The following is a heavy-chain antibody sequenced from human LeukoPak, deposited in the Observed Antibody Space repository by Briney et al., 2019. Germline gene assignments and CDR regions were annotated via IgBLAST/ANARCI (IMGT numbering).Heavy chain of an antibody. CDR2: NSPSGGST. D-gene: IGHD3-16*01. Sequence: ASVKVSCKASGYTFTSYYIHWVRQAPGQGLEWMGINSPSGGSTTYTQKFQGRVTMTRDTSTSTVYMELSSLRSEDTAVYYCAREPYLQYYGMDVWGQGITVTVSS. CDR3: AREPYLQYYGMDV. CDR1: GYTFTSYY. V-gene: IGHV1-46*01. J-gene: IGHJ6*02.